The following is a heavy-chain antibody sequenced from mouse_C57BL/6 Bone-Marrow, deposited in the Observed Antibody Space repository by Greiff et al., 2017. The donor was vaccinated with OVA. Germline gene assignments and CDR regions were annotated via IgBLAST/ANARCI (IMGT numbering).Heavy chain of an antibody. CDR3: TTYWAYAMDY. CDR1: GFNIKDDY. V-gene: IGHV14-4*01. J-gene: IGHJ4*01. CDR2: IDPENGDT. Sequence: VQLQQSGAELVRPGASVKLSCTASGFNIKDDYMHWVKQRPEQGLEWIGWIDPENGDTEYASKFQGKATITADTSSNTAYLQRSSLTSEDTAVYYCTTYWAYAMDYWGQGTSVTVSS. D-gene: IGHD4-1*01.